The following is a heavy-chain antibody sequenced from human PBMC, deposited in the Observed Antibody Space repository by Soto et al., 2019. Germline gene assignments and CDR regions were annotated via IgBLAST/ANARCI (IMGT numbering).Heavy chain of an antibody. CDR1: GFIFNTHA. D-gene: IGHD4-17*01. V-gene: IGHV3-23*01. Sequence: PGGSLRLSCAASGFIFNTHAMSWVRQAPGKGLEWVSGISSSGGDTHYADSVKGRFTISRDNSRNTLHLQMNSLTTEDTAVYYCAREIYGDPNRFDYWGQGTLVTVSS. CDR3: AREIYGDPNRFDY. CDR2: ISSSGGDT. J-gene: IGHJ4*02.